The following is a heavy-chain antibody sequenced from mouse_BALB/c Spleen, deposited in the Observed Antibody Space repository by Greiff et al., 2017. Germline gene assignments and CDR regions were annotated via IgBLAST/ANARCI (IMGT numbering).Heavy chain of an antibody. CDR1: GFSLTSYG. V-gene: IGHV2-9*02. CDR2: IWAGGST. Sequence: QVQLKESGPGLVAPSQSLSITCTVSGFSLTSYGVHWVRQPPGEGLEWLGVIWAGGSTNYNSALLSRLSISKDNSKSQVFLKMNSLQTDDTAMYYCARDRPPNTWFAYWGQGSLVTVSA. J-gene: IGHJ3*01. D-gene: IGHD4-1*01. CDR3: ARDRPPNTWFAY.